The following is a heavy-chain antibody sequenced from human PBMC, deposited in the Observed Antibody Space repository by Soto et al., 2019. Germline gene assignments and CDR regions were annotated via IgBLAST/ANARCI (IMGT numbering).Heavy chain of an antibody. V-gene: IGHV4-59*01. J-gene: IGHJ4*02. Sequence: SETLSLTCSVSGGSISGYYWSWIRQPPGKGLEWIGYVYYSGTTNYNPSLKSRVTISVDTSKNQFSLNLSSVTAADTAVYYCARDHCSGGSCYLAFDYWGQGTLVTV. CDR1: GGSISGYY. D-gene: IGHD2-15*01. CDR2: VYYSGTT. CDR3: ARDHCSGGSCYLAFDY.